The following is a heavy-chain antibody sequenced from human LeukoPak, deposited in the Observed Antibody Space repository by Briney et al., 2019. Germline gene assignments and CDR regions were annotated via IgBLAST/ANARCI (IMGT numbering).Heavy chain of an antibody. V-gene: IGHV4-59*01. J-gene: IGHJ6*03. CDR1: GGSISSYY. CDR3: ARVLNYYDSSGYYDDYYYYYYMDV. D-gene: IGHD3-22*01. CDR2: IYYSGST. Sequence: SETLSLTCTVSGGSISSYYWSWIRQPPGKGLEWIGYIYYSGSTNYNPSLKSRVTISVDTSKNQFSLKLSSVTAAATAVYYCARVLNYYDSSGYYDDYYYYYYMDVWGKGTTVTVSS.